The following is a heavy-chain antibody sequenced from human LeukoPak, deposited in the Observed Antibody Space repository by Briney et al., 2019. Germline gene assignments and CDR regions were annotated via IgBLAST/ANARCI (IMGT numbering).Heavy chain of an antibody. CDR1: GYTFSNYW. Sequence: GESLNISCRGSGYTFSNYWIAWVRQMPGNGLEWMGIIYPGDSDTTYSPSFQGQVTISVDESINTTYLHWKSLEASDSAIYFCASQGVAVAGTLWLDPWGQGTLVTVSS. CDR2: IYPGDSDT. V-gene: IGHV5-51*01. D-gene: IGHD6-19*01. J-gene: IGHJ5*02. CDR3: ASQGVAVAGTLWLDP.